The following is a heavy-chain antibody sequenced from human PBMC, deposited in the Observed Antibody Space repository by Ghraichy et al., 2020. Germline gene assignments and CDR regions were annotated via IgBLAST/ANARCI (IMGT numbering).Heavy chain of an antibody. V-gene: IGHV1-69*13. J-gene: IGHJ6*02. CDR1: GGTFSSYA. Sequence: SVKVSCKASGGTFSSYAISWVRQAPGQGLEWMGGIIPIFGTANYAQKFQGRVTITADESTSTAYMELSSLRSEDTAVYYCARYCSGGSCYSAYYYGMDVWGQGTTVTVSS. CDR2: IIPIFGTA. CDR3: ARYCSGGSCYSAYYYGMDV. D-gene: IGHD2-15*01.